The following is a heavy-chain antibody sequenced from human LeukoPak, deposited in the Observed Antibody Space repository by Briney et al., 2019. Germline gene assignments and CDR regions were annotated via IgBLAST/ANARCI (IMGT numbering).Heavy chain of an antibody. CDR2: IYYLGST. Sequence: SETLSLTCTVSGGSISSGSYYYSWIRQPAGKGLEWIGHIYYLGSTSYNPSLRSRVTISMDASKNQFSLTLTSVTAADTAVYYCASITIFGVVHFDYWGQGTLVTVSS. D-gene: IGHD3-3*01. CDR3: ASITIFGVVHFDY. CDR1: GGSISSGSYY. J-gene: IGHJ4*02. V-gene: IGHV4-61*10.